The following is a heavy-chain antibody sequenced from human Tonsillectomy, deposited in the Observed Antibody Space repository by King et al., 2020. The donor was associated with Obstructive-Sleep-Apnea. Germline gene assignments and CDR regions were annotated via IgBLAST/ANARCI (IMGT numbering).Heavy chain of an antibody. J-gene: IGHJ4*02. CDR1: GYSFTGHG. V-gene: IGHV1-18*04. D-gene: IGHD2-2*01. CDR3: ARDPRIRTECHMNRDYFDY. CDR2: ISPYTGNT. Sequence: HVQLVESGAGVKRPGASVKVSCKASGYSFTGHGVGWVRQAPGQGLEWMAWISPYTGNTNYAQKFQGRVILTTDTSTSTAYMELRSLSSDDTAVYYCARDPRIRTECHMNRDYFDYWGQGTLVTVSS.